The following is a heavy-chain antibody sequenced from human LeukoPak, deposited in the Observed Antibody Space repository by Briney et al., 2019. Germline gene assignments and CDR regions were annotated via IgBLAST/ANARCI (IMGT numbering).Heavy chain of an antibody. J-gene: IGHJ5*02. V-gene: IGHV1-8*03. CDR3: ARAPSLAARRGSWFDH. CDR2: MNPNSGNT. Sequence: ASVKVSCKASGYTFTSYDINWVRQATGQGLEWMGWMNPNSGNTGYAQKFQGRVTITRNTSISTAYMELSSLRSEDTAVYYCARAPSLAARRGSWFDHSGQGTLVTVSS. D-gene: IGHD6-6*01. CDR1: GYTFTSYD.